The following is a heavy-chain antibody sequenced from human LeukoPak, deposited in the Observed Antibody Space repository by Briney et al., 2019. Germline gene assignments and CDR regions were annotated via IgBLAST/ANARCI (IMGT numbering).Heavy chain of an antibody. CDR2: IIPIFGTA. Sequence: EASVTVSFKASGGTFSSYAISWVRQAPGQGLEWMGGIIPIFGTANYAQKFQGRVTITADESTSTAYMELSSLRSEDTAVYYCANSGSYRYGMDVWGQGTTVTVSS. J-gene: IGHJ6*02. CDR3: ANSGSYRYGMDV. D-gene: IGHD1-26*01. V-gene: IGHV1-69*13. CDR1: GGTFSSYA.